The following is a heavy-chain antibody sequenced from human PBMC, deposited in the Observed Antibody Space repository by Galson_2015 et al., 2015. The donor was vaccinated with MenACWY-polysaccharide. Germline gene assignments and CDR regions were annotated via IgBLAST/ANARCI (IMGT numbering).Heavy chain of an antibody. CDR3: ARVEKYSGSFYILY. Sequence: WIASIFHSGTTYYNPSLKSRVTISVDTTKNQFSLKLSSVTAADTAVYYCARVEKYSGSFYILYWGQGTLVTVSS. V-gene: IGHV4-38-2*02. CDR2: IFHSGTT. D-gene: IGHD1-26*01. J-gene: IGHJ4*02.